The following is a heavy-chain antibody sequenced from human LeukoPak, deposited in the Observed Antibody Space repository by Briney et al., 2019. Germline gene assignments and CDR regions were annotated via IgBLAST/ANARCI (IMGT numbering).Heavy chain of an antibody. J-gene: IGHJ4*02. D-gene: IGHD3-22*01. Sequence: GRSLRLSCAASGFTFSSYGMHWVRQAPGKGLEWVAVIWYDGSNKYYADSVKGRFIISRDNSKNTLYLQMNSLRAEDTAVYYCAKDGGIVVNYFDYWGQGTLVTVSS. CDR1: GFTFSSYG. CDR2: IWYDGSNK. V-gene: IGHV3-33*06. CDR3: AKDGGIVVNYFDY.